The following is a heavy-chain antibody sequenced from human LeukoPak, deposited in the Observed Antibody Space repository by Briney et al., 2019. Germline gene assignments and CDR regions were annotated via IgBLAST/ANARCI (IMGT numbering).Heavy chain of an antibody. V-gene: IGHV3-23*01. CDR2: ISGSGGST. Sequence: GGSLRLSCAASGFTFSSYAMGWVRQAPGKGLEWVSAISGSGGSTYYADSVKGRFTISRDNSKNTLYLQMNSLRAEDTAVYCCAKDPRKGPLNWFDPWGQGTLVTVSS. J-gene: IGHJ5*02. CDR1: GFTFSSYA. CDR3: AKDPRKGPLNWFDP.